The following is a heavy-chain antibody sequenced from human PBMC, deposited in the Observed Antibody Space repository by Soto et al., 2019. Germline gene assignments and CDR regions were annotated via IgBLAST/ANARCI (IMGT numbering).Heavy chain of an antibody. D-gene: IGHD6-13*01. CDR2: ISYDGTNK. J-gene: IGHJ4*02. V-gene: IGHV3-30*01. CDR3: ARGDSNSWSDY. Sequence: QVQLVESGGGVVQPGRSLRLSCAASGFTFRSYARDWVRQAPGKGLEWVAVISYDGTNKYYADSVKGRFTISRDNSKNTLSLQMNSLRAEDTAVYYCARGDSNSWSDYWGQGTLVTVSS. CDR1: GFTFRSYA.